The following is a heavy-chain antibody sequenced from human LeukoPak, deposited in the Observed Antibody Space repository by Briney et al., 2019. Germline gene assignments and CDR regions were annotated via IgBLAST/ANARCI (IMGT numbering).Heavy chain of an antibody. V-gene: IGHV5-51*01. J-gene: IGHJ3*01. Sequence: GESLKISCKGSGYSFPNYWIGWVRQMPGKGLEWMGIIYPGDSDTRYSPSIQGQVTISADKSISTAYLQWSSLQATDTAMYYCALRVGRDGYKGWGQGTMVTVSS. CDR1: GYSFPNYW. CDR2: IYPGDSDT. D-gene: IGHD5-24*01. CDR3: ALRVGRDGYKG.